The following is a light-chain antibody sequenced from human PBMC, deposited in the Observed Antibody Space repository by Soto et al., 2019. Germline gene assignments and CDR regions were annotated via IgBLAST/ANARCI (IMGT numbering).Light chain of an antibody. Sequence: DIQMTKSPSTLSASVGDRVTITCRASQSVSSWLAWYQQQPGKAPKLLIYKATILESGVPSRFSGSGAGTEFSLTSSNLQPDDLAAYYVQQYNSYLYTFGHGAKLEIK. CDR2: KAT. CDR3: QQYNSYLYT. J-gene: IGKJ2*01. V-gene: IGKV1-5*03. CDR1: QSVSSW.